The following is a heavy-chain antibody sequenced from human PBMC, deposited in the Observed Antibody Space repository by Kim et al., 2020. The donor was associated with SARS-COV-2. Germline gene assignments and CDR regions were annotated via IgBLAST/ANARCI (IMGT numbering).Heavy chain of an antibody. V-gene: IGHV3-30*01. J-gene: IGHJ6*02. Sequence: SVKGRFTISRDNSKNTLYLKMNSLRAEDTAVYYCARTGTTYYYYYGMDVWGQGTTVTVSS. CDR3: ARTGTTYYYYYGMDV. D-gene: IGHD1-7*01.